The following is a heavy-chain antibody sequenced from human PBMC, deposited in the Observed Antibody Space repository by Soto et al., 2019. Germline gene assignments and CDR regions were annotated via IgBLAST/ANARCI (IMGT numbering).Heavy chain of an antibody. Sequence: PGGSLRLSCSASGFTFSSYAMHWVRQAPGKGLEYVSGVRGNGDTPFYADSVKGRFTISRDNSKNTLYLQMSGLSADDTAVYYCVKSRGGNNFDFFDWGQGALVTVSS. J-gene: IGHJ4*02. CDR1: GFTFSSYA. CDR3: VKSRGGNNFDFFD. V-gene: IGHV3-64D*06. CDR2: VRGNGDTP. D-gene: IGHD5-12*01.